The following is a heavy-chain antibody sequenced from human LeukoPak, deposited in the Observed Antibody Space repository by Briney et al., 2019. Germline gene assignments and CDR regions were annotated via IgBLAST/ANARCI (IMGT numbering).Heavy chain of an antibody. CDR2: IYYSGST. J-gene: IGHJ6*03. D-gene: IGHD2-15*01. CDR3: ARGYCSGGSCPLYYYYMDV. V-gene: IGHV4-59*01. CDR1: GGSISSYY. Sequence: SETLSLTCTDSGGSISSYYWSWIRQPPGKGREWIGYIYYSGSTNYNPSLRRRVTISVDTSKKQFSLTLSSVTAPDTAVYYCARGYCSGGSCPLYYYYMDVWGKGTTVTVSS.